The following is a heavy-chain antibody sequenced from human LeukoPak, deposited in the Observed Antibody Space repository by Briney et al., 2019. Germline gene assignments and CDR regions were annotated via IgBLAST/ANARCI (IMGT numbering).Heavy chain of an antibody. J-gene: IGHJ6*02. CDR2: IIPIFGIA. V-gene: IGHV1-69*04. D-gene: IGHD2-8*01. CDR1: GGTFSSYA. Sequence: GSSVKVSCKASGGTFSSYAISWVRQAPGQGLEWMGRIIPIFGIANYAQKFQGRVTITADKSTSTDYMELSSLRSEDTAVYYCARVPDCTNGVCYSQYYYYGMDVWGQGTTVTVSS. CDR3: ARVPDCTNGVCYSQYYYYGMDV.